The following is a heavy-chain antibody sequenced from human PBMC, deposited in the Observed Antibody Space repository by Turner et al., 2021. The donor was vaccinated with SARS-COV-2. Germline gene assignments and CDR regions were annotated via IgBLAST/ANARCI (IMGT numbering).Heavy chain of an antibody. CDR1: GFTVRSNY. D-gene: IGHD3-16*02. CDR3: ARVRHSLIDYFDY. J-gene: IGHJ4*02. Sequence: EVQLVETGGGLIQPGGSLRLSCAASGFTVRSNYMSWFRQAPGKGLEWVSVIYSGGSTYYADSVKGRFTISRDNSKNTLYLQMNSLRAEDTAVYYCARVRHSLIDYFDYWGQGTLVTVSS. V-gene: IGHV3-53*02. CDR2: IYSGGST.